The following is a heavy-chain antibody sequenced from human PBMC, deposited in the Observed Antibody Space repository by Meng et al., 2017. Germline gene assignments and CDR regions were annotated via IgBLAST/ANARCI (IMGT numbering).Heavy chain of an antibody. CDR3: ARCRSGRSHGY. CDR2: IFSNDEK. CDR1: GFSLSNARMG. J-gene: IGHJ4*02. V-gene: IGHV2-26*01. Sequence: SGPTLVKPTETLTLTCTVSGFSLSNARMGVSWVRQPPRKALEWLAHIFSNDEKSYSTSLKSRLTISKDTSKSQVVLTMTNMDPVDTATYYCARCRSGRSHGYWGQGTLVTVSS. D-gene: IGHD3-10*01.